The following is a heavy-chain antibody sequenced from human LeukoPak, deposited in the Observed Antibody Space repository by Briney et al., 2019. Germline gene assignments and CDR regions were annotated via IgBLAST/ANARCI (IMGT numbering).Heavy chain of an antibody. J-gene: IGHJ6*02. CDR3: ARHAPVKGSPKQFGRVYYGMDV. D-gene: IGHD6-6*01. V-gene: IGHV4-4*07. CDR2: IYTSGST. Sequence: PSETLSLTCTVSGGSISSYYWSWIRQPAGKGLEWIGRIYTSGSTNYNPSLKSRVTISVDTSKNQFSLKLSSVTAADTAVYYCARHAPVKGSPKQFGRVYYGMDVWGQGTTVTVSS. CDR1: GGSISSYY.